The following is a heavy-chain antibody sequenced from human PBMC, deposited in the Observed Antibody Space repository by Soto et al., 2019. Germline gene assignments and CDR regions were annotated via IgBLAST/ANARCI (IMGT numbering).Heavy chain of an antibody. V-gene: IGHV3-53*01. CDR2: IYSGGST. CDR1: GFTVSSNY. J-gene: IGHJ3*02. CDR3: ARVSEAPFAFDI. Sequence: EVQLVESGGGLIQPGGSLRLSCEASGFTVSSNYMSWVRQAPGKGLEWVSVIYSGGSTYYADSVKGRFTISRDNSKNTLYLQMNSLTAEDTAVYYCARVSEAPFAFDICGQGTMVTVSS.